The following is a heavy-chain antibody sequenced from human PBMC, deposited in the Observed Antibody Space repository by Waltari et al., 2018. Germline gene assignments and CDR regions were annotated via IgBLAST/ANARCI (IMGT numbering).Heavy chain of an antibody. V-gene: IGHV1-69*10. CDR1: GYTFTSYA. CDR3: ARDFKMWWEDDYYYYYMDV. D-gene: IGHD2-21*01. CDR2: IIPILGIA. Sequence: QVQLVQSGAEVKKPGASVKVSCKASGYTFTSYAMHWVRQAPGQGLEWMGGIIPILGIANYAQKFQGRVTITADESTSTAYMELSSLRSEDTAVYYCARDFKMWWEDDYYYYYMDVWGKGTTVTVSS. J-gene: IGHJ6*03.